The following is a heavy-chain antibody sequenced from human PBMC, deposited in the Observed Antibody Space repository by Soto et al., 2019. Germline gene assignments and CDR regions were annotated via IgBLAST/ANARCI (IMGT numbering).Heavy chain of an antibody. V-gene: IGHV1-69*06. D-gene: IGHD3-3*01. CDR2: IVPNVGTV. Sequence: QMQLVQSGAEVKKPGSSVKVSCKASGGTLSSFINYPINWVRQAPGQGLEWMGGIVPNVGTVNYAQKFQGRVTITADKSTGTAYMEVSSLRSEDTALYVCARRDTSGFLRYFDNWGQGTLVTVSS. J-gene: IGHJ4*02. CDR3: ARRDTSGFLRYFDN. CDR1: GGTLSSFINYP.